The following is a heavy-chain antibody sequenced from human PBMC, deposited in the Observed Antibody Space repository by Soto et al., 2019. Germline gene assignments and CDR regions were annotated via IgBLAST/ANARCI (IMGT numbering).Heavy chain of an antibody. Sequence: SETLSLTCTVSGGSISSYYWSWIRQPPGKGLEWIGYIYYSGSTNYNPSLKSRVTISVDTSKNQFSLKLSSVTAADTAVYYCARARLEQMVRGGGAFDIWGQGTMVTVSS. V-gene: IGHV4-59*01. CDR2: IYYSGST. J-gene: IGHJ3*02. CDR1: GGSISSYY. D-gene: IGHD3-10*01. CDR3: ARARLEQMVRGGGAFDI.